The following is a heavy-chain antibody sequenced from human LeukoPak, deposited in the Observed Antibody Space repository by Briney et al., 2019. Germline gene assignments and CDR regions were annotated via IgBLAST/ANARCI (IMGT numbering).Heavy chain of an antibody. CDR1: GGTFSSYA. Sequence: SVKVSCEASGGTFSSYAISWVRQAPGQGLEWMGRIIPILGIANYAQKFQGRVTITADKSTSTAYMELSSLRSEDTAVYYCAGGWVVPAAYWFDPWGQGTLVTVSS. CDR2: IIPILGIA. D-gene: IGHD2-2*01. V-gene: IGHV1-69*04. CDR3: AGGWVVPAAYWFDP. J-gene: IGHJ5*02.